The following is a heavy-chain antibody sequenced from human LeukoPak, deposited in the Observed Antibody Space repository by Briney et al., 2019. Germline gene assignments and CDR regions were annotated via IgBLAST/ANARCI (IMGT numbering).Heavy chain of an antibody. CDR2: IYTSGST. V-gene: IGHV4-4*07. CDR1: GGSISSYY. Sequence: SETLSLTCTVSGGSISSYYWSWIRQPAGKGLEWIGRIYTSGSTNYNPSLKSRVTMSVDTSENQFSLKLSSVTAADTAVCYCARANLRRYSQGVRYFDYWGQGTLVTVSS. D-gene: IGHD1-26*01. CDR3: ARANLRRYSQGVRYFDY. J-gene: IGHJ4*02.